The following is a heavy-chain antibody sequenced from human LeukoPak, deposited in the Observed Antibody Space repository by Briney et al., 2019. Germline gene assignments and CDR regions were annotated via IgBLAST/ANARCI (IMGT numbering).Heavy chain of an antibody. CDR1: VFTFSVYY. D-gene: IGHD1-26*01. V-gene: IGHV3-74*01. CDR2: IYNYGSIP. CDR3: VRVRGGSGISYAADDFDI. J-gene: IGHJ3*02. Sequence: PGVSLTLSCAASVFTFSVYYMSWIRQAPGKGLVWVSCIYNYGSIPTYAHSVTGRFTNSRDQAQSTLSHQLTSMRAEDTIVYYCVRVRGGSGISYAADDFDIWGQGTMVTVSS.